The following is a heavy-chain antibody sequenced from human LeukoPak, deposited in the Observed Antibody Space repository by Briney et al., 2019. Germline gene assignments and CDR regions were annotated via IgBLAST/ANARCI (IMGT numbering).Heavy chain of an antibody. D-gene: IGHD3-3*01. CDR2: ISYDGSNK. CDR3: ARVPHTYYDFWSGYYPDYYYGMDV. J-gene: IGHJ6*02. Sequence: GGSLRLSCAASGFTFSSYAMHWVRQAPGKGLEWVAVISYDGSNKYYADSVKGRFTISRDNSKNTLYLQMNSLRAEDTAVYYCARVPHTYYDFWSGYYPDYYYGMDVRGQGTTVTVSS. CDR1: GFTFSSYA. V-gene: IGHV3-30*04.